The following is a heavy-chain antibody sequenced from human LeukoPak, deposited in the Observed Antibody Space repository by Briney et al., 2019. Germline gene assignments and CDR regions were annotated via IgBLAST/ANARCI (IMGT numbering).Heavy chain of an antibody. CDR1: GFTFDDYA. J-gene: IGHJ4*02. D-gene: IGHD3-22*01. CDR2: ISGSGGST. V-gene: IGHV3-23*01. Sequence: GGSLRLSCAASGFTFDDYAMHWVRQAPGKGLEWVSAISGSGGSTYYADSVKGRFTISRDNSKNTLYLQMNSLRAEDTAVYYCAKDVTESYYYDSSGYLWGQGTLVTVSS. CDR3: AKDVTESYYYDSSGYL.